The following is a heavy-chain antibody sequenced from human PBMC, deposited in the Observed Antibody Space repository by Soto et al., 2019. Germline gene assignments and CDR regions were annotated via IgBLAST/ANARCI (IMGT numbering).Heavy chain of an antibody. D-gene: IGHD3-10*01. CDR2: IGTAGDT. CDR3: ARGPFPVYGLPYYFDY. Sequence: PGGSLRLSCAASGFTFSSYDMHWVRQATGKGLEWVSAIGTAGDTYYPGSVKGRFTISRENAKNSLYLQMNSLRAEDTAVYYCARGPFPVYGLPYYFDYWGQGTLVTVSS. J-gene: IGHJ4*02. V-gene: IGHV3-13*01. CDR1: GFTFSSYD.